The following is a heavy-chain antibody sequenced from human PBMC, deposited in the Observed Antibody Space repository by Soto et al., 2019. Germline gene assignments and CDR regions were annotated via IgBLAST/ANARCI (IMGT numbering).Heavy chain of an antibody. J-gene: IGHJ6*03. V-gene: IGHV1-2*04. D-gene: IGHD1-26*01. CDR2: INPNGGVT. CDR1: GDSFNDYY. Sequence: QVQLVQSGAEVRKPGASVTVSCRSSGDSFNDYYIHWVRQAPGQGFEWMGWINPNGGVTKYAQKFQGWVSMTRDTSIMTVYMQLSRLRSEDKAVYYCARESGGATATLDYYYFYMDVWGTGTTVTVSS. CDR3: ARESGGATATLDYYYFYMDV.